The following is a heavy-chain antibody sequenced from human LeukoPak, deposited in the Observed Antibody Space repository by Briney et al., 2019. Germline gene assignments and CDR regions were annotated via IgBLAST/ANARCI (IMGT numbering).Heavy chain of an antibody. CDR1: GFTFSSYS. CDR3: ARVAAGTMDAFDI. D-gene: IGHD6-13*01. V-gene: IGHV3-21*04. Sequence: SGGSLRLPCAASGFTFSSYSMNWVRQAPGKGLEWVSSVSSSGSHIYYADSVKGRFTISRDNSKNTLYLQMNSLRAEDTAVYYCARVAAGTMDAFDIWGQGTMVTVSS. J-gene: IGHJ3*02. CDR2: VSSSGSHI.